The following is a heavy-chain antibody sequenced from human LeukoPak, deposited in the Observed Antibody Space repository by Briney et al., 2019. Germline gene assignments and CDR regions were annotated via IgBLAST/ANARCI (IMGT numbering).Heavy chain of an antibody. CDR3: ARRLIVVVPAANHAFDI. V-gene: IGHV1-69*05. D-gene: IGHD2-2*01. Sequence: GSSVKVSCKASGGTFSSYAISWVRQAPGQGLEWMGGIIPIFGTANYAQKFQGRVTITTDESTSTAYMELSSLRPADTAVYYCARRLIVVVPAANHAFDIWGQGTMVTVSS. CDR2: IIPIFGTA. CDR1: GGTFSSYA. J-gene: IGHJ3*02.